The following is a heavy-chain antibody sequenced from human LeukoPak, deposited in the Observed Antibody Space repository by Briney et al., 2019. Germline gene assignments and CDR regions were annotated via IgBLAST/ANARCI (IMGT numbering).Heavy chain of an antibody. CDR2: INHSGST. V-gene: IGHV4-34*01. J-gene: IGHJ5*02. D-gene: IGHD3-10*01. Sequence: SSETLSLTCAVYGGSFSGYYWSWIRQPPGKGLEWIGEINHSGSTNYNPSLKSRVTISVDTSKNQFSLKLSSVTAADTAVYYCGRVRAGGEGFGELLLNWFDPWGQGTLVTVSS. CDR1: GGSFSGYY. CDR3: GRVRAGGEGFGELLLNWFDP.